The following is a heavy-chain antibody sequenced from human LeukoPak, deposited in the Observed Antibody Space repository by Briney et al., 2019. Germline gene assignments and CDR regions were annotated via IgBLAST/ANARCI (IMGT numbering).Heavy chain of an antibody. Sequence: PGGSLRLSCAASGFTFSSSRMHWVRQAPGKGLVWVSRINSDGSITNYADSVKGRFTISRDNAKNTLYLEMNSLRAEDTAVYYCARGTGYYYNYFDYWGQGTLVTVSS. D-gene: IGHD3/OR15-3a*01. CDR3: ARGTGYYYNYFDY. J-gene: IGHJ4*02. CDR2: INSDGSIT. V-gene: IGHV3-74*01. CDR1: GFTFSSSR.